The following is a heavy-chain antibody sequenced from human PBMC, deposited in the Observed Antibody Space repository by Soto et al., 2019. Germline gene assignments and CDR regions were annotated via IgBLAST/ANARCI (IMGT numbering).Heavy chain of an antibody. CDR1: GFTFSYYA. Sequence: QVQLVESGGGVVQPGRSLRLSCAASGFTFSYYAMHWVRQAPGKGLEWVAVISYDGSDKYYADSVKGRFTISRDNSKNTLKLQMDSLRADDTAGYYCGKALGELSPESFDYWGQGTLITVSS. J-gene: IGHJ4*02. CDR2: ISYDGSDK. CDR3: GKALGELSPESFDY. V-gene: IGHV3-30*18. D-gene: IGHD3-16*02.